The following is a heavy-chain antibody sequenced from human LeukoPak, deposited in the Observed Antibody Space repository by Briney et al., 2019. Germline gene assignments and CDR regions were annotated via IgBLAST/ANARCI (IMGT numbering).Heavy chain of an antibody. CDR2: ISGSGGST. D-gene: IGHD3-22*01. V-gene: IGHV3-23*01. CDR3: ARLYYYDGGDAFDI. CDR1: GFTFSSYA. Sequence: PGGSLSLSCAASGFTFSSYAMSWVRQAPGKGLEWVSVISGSGGSTYYADSVKGRFTISRDNSKNTLYLQMNSLRAEDTAVYYCARLYYYDGGDAFDIWGQGTMVTVSS. J-gene: IGHJ3*02.